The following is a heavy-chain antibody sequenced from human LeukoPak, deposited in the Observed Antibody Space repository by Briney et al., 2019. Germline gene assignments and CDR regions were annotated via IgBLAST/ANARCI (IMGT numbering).Heavy chain of an antibody. CDR2: INPNSGGT. J-gene: IGHJ5*02. CDR3: ARDSGSGYEGSWFDP. D-gene: IGHD5-12*01. Sequence: ASVKVSCKASGYTFTGYYMHWVRQAPGQGLEWMGWINPNSGGTNYAQKFQGRVTMTRDTSISTAYMELSSLRSEDTAVYYCARDSGSGYEGSWFDPWGQGTLVTVSS. CDR1: GYTFTGYY. V-gene: IGHV1-2*02.